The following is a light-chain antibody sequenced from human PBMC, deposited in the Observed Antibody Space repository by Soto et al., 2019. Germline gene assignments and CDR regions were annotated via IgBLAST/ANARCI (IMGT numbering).Light chain of an antibody. CDR2: GAS. CDR3: QQYGISPFT. CDR1: QSVTSTY. V-gene: IGKV3-20*01. Sequence: EVVLTQSPGTLSLSPGARATLSCRASQSVTSTYLAWYQQRPGQAPRLLIYGASSRATGIPDRFSGSGSGTDFTLTISRLESEDFAVYYCQQYGISPFTFGGGTKVEIK. J-gene: IGKJ4*01.